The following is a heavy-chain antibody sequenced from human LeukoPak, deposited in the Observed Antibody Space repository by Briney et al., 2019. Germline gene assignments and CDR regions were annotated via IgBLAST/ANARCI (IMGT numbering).Heavy chain of an antibody. V-gene: IGHV4-4*02. D-gene: IGHD6-19*01. CDR1: GGSISSSNW. CDR2: IYHSGST. Sequence: SETLSLTCAVSGGSISSSNWWSWVRQPPGKGLEWIGEIYHSGSTNYNPSLKSRVTISVDKSKNQFSLKLSSVTAADTAVYYCARAVAVAGTPFWYFDLWGRGTLVTVSS. CDR3: ARAVAVAGTPFWYFDL. J-gene: IGHJ2*01.